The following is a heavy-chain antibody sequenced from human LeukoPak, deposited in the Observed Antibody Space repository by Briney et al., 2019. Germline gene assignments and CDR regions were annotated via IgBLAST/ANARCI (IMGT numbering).Heavy chain of an antibody. V-gene: IGHV3-33*06. D-gene: IGHD4-17*01. Sequence: PGGSLRLSCTASGFPFRSYGMHWVRQAPGKGLVWVTVIWPDGSIKYYADSVKGRFTVSRDNSKNTLYLQMNSLRAEDTAVYYCAKDLLYLDDYGAPFDYWGQGTLVTVSS. J-gene: IGHJ4*02. CDR2: IWPDGSIK. CDR3: AKDLLYLDDYGAPFDY. CDR1: GFPFRSYG.